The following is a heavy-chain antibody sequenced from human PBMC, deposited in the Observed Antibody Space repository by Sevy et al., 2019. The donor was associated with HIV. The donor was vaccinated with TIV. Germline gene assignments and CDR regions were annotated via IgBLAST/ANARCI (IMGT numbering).Heavy chain of an antibody. D-gene: IGHD6-19*01. Sequence: LETLSLTCTVSGASISSSGYYWGWIRQPPGKGLEWIASIRYSGSTYYNPSLRSRVTISADASKNQFSLKLNSVTAADTAVYYCAGPSLTYSSGWSYYDHWGQGTVVTVSS. CDR2: IRYSGST. CDR3: AGPSLTYSSGWSYYDH. V-gene: IGHV4-39*01. J-gene: IGHJ4*02. CDR1: GASISSSGYY.